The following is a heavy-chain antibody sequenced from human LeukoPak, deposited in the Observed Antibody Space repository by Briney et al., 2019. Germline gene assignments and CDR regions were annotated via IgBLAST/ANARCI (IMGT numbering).Heavy chain of an antibody. J-gene: IGHJ4*02. CDR1: AYSITSYC. CDR2: IYPGDSDT. V-gene: IGHV5-51*01. Sequence: GESLKISCNGSAYSITSYCIIYVRQLPRKGLEWMGIIYPGDSDTRYSPVFQRQATISADKSIRTAYLQWSSLKASDTAMYYCARPKERWSSGGVGYWGQGTLVTVSS. CDR3: ARPKERWSSGGVGY. D-gene: IGHD5-18*01.